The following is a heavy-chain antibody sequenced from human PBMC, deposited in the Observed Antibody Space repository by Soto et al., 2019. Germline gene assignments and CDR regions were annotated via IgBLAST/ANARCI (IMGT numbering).Heavy chain of an antibody. CDR1: GYTFTDYA. CDR3: ARKYDFWSLRGGMDV. Sequence: ASVKVSCKVSGYTFTDYAMHWVRQAPGQRLEWMGWINTGNGDTKYSQKFQGRVTITRDTSASTAYMELSSLRSDDTAVYYCARKYDFWSLRGGMDVWGQGTTVTVSS. CDR2: INTGNGDT. D-gene: IGHD3-3*01. V-gene: IGHV1-3*04. J-gene: IGHJ6*02.